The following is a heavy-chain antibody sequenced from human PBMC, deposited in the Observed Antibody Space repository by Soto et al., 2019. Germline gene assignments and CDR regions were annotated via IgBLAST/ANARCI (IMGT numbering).Heavy chain of an antibody. CDR2: IYWDDNE. CDR1: GFSLTTQGVH. D-gene: IGHD3-10*01. Sequence: QITLKESGPTLVKATQTLTLTCTFSGFSLTTQGVHVGWIRQPPGKALEWLALIYWDDNEVYSPSLKNRLTNTKGPSKSPGVRKMDTVDPVDTAPYYLWYRDVGEQFFQFWGQGILVNGSS. J-gene: IGHJ4*02. CDR3: WYRDVGEQFFQF. V-gene: IGHV2-5*02.